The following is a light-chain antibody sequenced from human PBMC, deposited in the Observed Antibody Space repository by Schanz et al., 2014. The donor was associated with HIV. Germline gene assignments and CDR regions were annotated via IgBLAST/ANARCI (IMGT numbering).Light chain of an antibody. CDR1: SSDVGDYNY. J-gene: IGLJ3*02. CDR3: TSYTSSNTWV. Sequence: QSALTQPPSASGSPGQSVTISCTGTSSDVGDYNYVSWYQQHPGKAPKLMIYEVSERPSGVPDRFSGSKSGNTASLTISGLQAEDEADYYCTSYTSSNTWVFGGGTKLTVL. CDR2: EVS. V-gene: IGLV2-8*01.